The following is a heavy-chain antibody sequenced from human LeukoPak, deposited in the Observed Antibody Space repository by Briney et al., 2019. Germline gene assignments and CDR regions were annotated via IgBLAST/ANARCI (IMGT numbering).Heavy chain of an antibody. D-gene: IGHD2-2*01. CDR1: GYTFTSYG. V-gene: IGHV1-18*01. J-gene: IGHJ6*03. CDR2: ISAYNGNT. CDR3: ARLQLLQAYYYYYYMGV. Sequence: ASVKVSCKASGYTFTSYGISWVRQAPGQGLEWMGWISAYNGNTNYAQKLQGRVTMTTDTSTSTAYMELRSLRSDDTAVYYCARLQLLQAYYYYYYMGVWGKGTTVTVSS.